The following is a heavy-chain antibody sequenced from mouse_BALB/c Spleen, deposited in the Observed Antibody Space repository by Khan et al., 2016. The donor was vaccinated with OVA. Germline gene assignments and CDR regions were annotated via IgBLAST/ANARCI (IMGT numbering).Heavy chain of an antibody. J-gene: IGHJ4*01. D-gene: IGHD2-10*01. CDR2: INTYTGEP. V-gene: IGHV9-3-1*01. Sequence: QIQLVQSGPELKKPGETVKISCKASGYTFTNDGMNWVKQAPGKGLKWMGWINTYTGEPTYADDFKGRFAFSLENSASTAYLQINNLKTEDTATFFCARPPYFSYVLVYWGQGTSVTVSS. CDR1: GYTFTNDG. CDR3: ARPPYFSYVLVY.